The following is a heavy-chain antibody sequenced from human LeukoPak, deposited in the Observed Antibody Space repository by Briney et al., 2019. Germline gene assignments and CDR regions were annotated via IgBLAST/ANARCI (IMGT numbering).Heavy chain of an antibody. CDR1: GGSFSGYY. D-gene: IGHD6-19*01. Sequence: SETLSLTCAVYGGSFSGYYWSWIRQPPGKGLEWIGEINHSGSTNYNPSLKSRVTISVDTSKNQFSLQLNSVTPEDTAVYYCASQGSSGWYISSMIDAFDIWGQGTMVTVSS. V-gene: IGHV4-34*01. J-gene: IGHJ3*02. CDR2: INHSGST. CDR3: ASQGSSGWYISSMIDAFDI.